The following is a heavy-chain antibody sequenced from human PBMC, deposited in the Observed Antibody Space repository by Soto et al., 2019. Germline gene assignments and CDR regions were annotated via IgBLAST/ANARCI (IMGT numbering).Heavy chain of an antibody. D-gene: IGHD4-17*01. J-gene: IGHJ4*02. CDR1: GGSFLGYY. V-gene: IGHV4-34*01. CDR3: ARGRTATVTTVYLNY. CDR2: INHSGST. Sequence: PSETLSLTCGVYGGSFLGYYWSWIRQPPGKGLEWIGEINHSGSTSYNPSLKSRVTISVDTSKNQFSLKLSSVTAADTAVYYCARGRTATVTTVYLNYWGQGTLVTVSS.